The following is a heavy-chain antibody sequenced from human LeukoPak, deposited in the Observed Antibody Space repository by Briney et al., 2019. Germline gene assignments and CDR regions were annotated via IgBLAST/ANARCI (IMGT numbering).Heavy chain of an antibody. CDR3: AKDSSRWCLYN. CDR2: ISGSGGST. Sequence: GGSLRLSCAASGFTFNSYAMSWVRQAPGKGLEWVSAISGSGGSTSYADSVKGRFTISRDNSKNTLYLQMNSLRAEDTAIYYCAKDSSRWCLYNWGQGALGTVSS. J-gene: IGHJ4*02. V-gene: IGHV3-23*01. CDR1: GFTFNSYA. D-gene: IGHD4/OR15-4a*01.